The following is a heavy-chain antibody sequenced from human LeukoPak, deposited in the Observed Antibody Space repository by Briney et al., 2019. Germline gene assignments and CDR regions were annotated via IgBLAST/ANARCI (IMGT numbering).Heavy chain of an antibody. CDR2: IYYGGST. Sequence: PSDTLSLTCTVSVDSNSSYYWSWIRQPPGKGLEWVGYIYYGGSTNNNPSLKGRVTISVDTSKNQFSRKRSSVTAADTAVYYCASDYYDSSGYPLPFDYWGQGSLVSVSS. V-gene: IGHV4-59*08. D-gene: IGHD3-22*01. CDR3: ASDYYDSSGYPLPFDY. CDR1: VDSNSSYY. J-gene: IGHJ4*02.